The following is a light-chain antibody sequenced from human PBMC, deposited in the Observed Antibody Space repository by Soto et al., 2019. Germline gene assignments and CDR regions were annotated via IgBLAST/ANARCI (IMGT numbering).Light chain of an antibody. J-gene: IGKJ2*01. CDR3: QQYYGTPLT. CDR2: WAS. V-gene: IGKV4-1*01. CDR1: QSVLYSSNNKNY. Sequence: DIVMTQSPDSLAVSLGERATINCKSSQSVLYSSNNKNYLAWYQQKPGQPPKLLIFWASTRESGVPDRFSGGGSGTDFALTISSLQAEDGAVYYCQQYYGTPLTFGQGTKLEIK.